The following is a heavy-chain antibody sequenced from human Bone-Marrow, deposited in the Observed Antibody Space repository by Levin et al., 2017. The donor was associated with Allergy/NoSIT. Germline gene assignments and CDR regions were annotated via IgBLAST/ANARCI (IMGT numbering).Heavy chain of an antibody. CDR2: ISSSGSNI. V-gene: IGHV3-48*03. CDR3: ARDPVVVAPFDF. D-gene: IGHD2-15*01. Sequence: GESLKISCAASGFTFSSYEMNWVRQAPGKGLEWISYISSSGSNIYYAASVKGRFTISRDNAKNSLYLQMNSLRAEDTAVYYCARDPVVVAPFDFWGQGTLVTVSS. CDR1: GFTFSSYE. J-gene: IGHJ4*02.